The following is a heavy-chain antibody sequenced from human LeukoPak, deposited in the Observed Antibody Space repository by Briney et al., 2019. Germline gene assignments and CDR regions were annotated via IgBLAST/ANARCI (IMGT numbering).Heavy chain of an antibody. CDR3: AREGECGSTSCYGGNWFDP. Sequence: SETLSLTCSVSGGSISSSSYYWGWIRQPPGKGLEWIGSIYYSGSTYYNPSLKSRVTISVDTSKNQFSLKLSSVTAADTAVYYCAREGECGSTSCYGGNWFDPWGQGTLVTVSS. D-gene: IGHD2-2*01. CDR2: IYYSGST. J-gene: IGHJ5*02. CDR1: GGSISSSSYY. V-gene: IGHV4-39*07.